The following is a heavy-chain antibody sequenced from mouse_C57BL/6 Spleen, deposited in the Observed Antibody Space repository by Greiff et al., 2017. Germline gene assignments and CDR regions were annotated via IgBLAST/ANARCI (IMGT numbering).Heavy chain of an antibody. CDR2: IDPEDGET. CDR1: GFNIKDYY. J-gene: IGHJ2*01. Sequence: VQLQQSGAELVKPGASVKLSCTASGFNIKDYYMHWVKQRTEQGLEWIGRIDPEDGETKNAPKFQGKATITADTSSNTAYLQLSSLTSADTAVYYCASYYYGSSYFDYWGQGTTLTVSS. CDR3: ASYYYGSSYFDY. D-gene: IGHD1-1*01. V-gene: IGHV14-2*01.